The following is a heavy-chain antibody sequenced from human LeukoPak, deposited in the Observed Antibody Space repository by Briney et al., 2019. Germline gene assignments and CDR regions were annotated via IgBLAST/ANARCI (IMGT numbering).Heavy chain of an antibody. CDR3: AREALGDIVVVVAATPDAFDI. V-gene: IGHV1-69*05. Sequence: SVKVSCKASGGTFSSHAISWVRQAPGQGLEWMGRIIPIFGTANYAQKFQGRVAITTDESTSTAYMELSSLRSEDTAVYYCAREALGDIVVVVAATPDAFDIWGQGTMVTVSS. D-gene: IGHD2-15*01. CDR1: GGTFSSHA. CDR2: IIPIFGTA. J-gene: IGHJ3*02.